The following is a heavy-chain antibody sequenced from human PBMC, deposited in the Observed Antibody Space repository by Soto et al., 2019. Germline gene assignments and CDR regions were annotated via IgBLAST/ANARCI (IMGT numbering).Heavy chain of an antibody. CDR3: ARCLRSSPGICYFDY. Sequence: PSETLSLTCTVSGGSISSYYWSWIRQPPGKGLEWIGYIYYSGSTNYNPSLKSRVTISVDTSKNQFSLKLSSVTAADTAVYYCARCLRSSPGICYFDYWRQGTLSTVSS. D-gene: IGHD1-20*01. CDR1: GGSISSYY. J-gene: IGHJ4*02. V-gene: IGHV4-59*01. CDR2: IYYSGST.